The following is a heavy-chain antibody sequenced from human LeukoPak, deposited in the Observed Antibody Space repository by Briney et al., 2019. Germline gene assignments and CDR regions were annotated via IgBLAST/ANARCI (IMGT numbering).Heavy chain of an antibody. J-gene: IGHJ4*02. V-gene: IGHV3-11*01. Sequence: GSLRLSCAASGFGFSDYYMSWIRQAPGKGLEWVSYISSSGSIIYYADSVKGRFTISRDNAKNSLYLQMSSLRAEDTAVYYCATNRLTYYYDGSGAFDFWGQGTLVTVSS. D-gene: IGHD3-22*01. CDR3: ATNRLTYYYDGSGAFDF. CDR1: GFGFSDYY. CDR2: ISSSGSII.